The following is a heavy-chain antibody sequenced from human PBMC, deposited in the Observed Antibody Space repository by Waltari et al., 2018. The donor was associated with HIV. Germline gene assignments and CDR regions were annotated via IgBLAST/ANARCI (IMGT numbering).Heavy chain of an antibody. V-gene: IGHV3-30*01. CDR1: GFTFSSFA. Sequence: QVQLVESGGGVVQPGRSLRLSCAASGFTFSSFAMHWVRQAPGKGLEWVAVIAYDGSEKYYGDSVKGRFTISRDNSKNTLYLQMNSLRVEDTAVYYCARGRGGPDYWGLGTLVTVSS. J-gene: IGHJ4*02. CDR3: ARGRGGPDY. CDR2: IAYDGSEK. D-gene: IGHD3-10*01.